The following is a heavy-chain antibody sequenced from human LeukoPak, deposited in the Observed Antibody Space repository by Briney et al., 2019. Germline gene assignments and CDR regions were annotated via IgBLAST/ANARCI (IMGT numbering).Heavy chain of an antibody. CDR2: IYYSGST. D-gene: IGHD6-13*01. J-gene: IGHJ4*02. CDR3: ARRQSSWYFDY. V-gene: IGHV4-59*08. CDR1: GGSINSYH. Sequence: SETLCLTCTVSGGSINSYHWSWIRQPPGKGLEWIGYIYYSGSTSYNPSLKSRVTISVDTSKNQFSLKLSSVIAADTAVYYCARRQSSWYFDYWGQGTLVTVSS.